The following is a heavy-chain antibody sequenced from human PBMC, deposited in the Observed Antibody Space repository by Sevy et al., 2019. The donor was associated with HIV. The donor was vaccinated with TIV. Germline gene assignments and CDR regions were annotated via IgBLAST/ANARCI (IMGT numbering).Heavy chain of an antibody. V-gene: IGHV1-69*06. J-gene: IGHJ4*02. Sequence: ASVKVSCKASGGTFSSYAISWVRQAPGQGLEWMGGIIPIFGTASYAQKFQGRVTITADKSTSTAYMELSSLRSEDTAVYYCASRVGDGYNSVPFDYWGQGTLVTVSS. CDR2: IIPIFGTA. CDR1: GGTFSSYA. CDR3: ASRVGDGYNSVPFDY. D-gene: IGHD5-12*01.